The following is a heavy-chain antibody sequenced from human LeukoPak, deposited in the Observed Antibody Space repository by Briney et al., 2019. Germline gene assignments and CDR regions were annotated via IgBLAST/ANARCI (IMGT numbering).Heavy chain of an antibody. D-gene: IGHD3-22*01. V-gene: IGHV4-4*07. CDR1: GGSISSYY. CDR2: IYTSGST. Sequence: ASETLSLTCTVSGGSISSYYWSWIRQPAGKGLEWIGRIYTSGSTNYNPSLKSRVTMSVDTSKNQFSLKPSSVTAADTAVYYCARDAYYYDSSGYQNWFDPWGQGTLVTVSS. CDR3: ARDAYYYDSSGYQNWFDP. J-gene: IGHJ5*02.